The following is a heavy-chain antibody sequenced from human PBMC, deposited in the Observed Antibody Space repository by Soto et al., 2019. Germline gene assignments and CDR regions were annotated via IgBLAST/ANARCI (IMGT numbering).Heavy chain of an antibody. J-gene: IGHJ4*02. CDR2: ISGSGGST. CDR1: GFTFSSYA. V-gene: IGHV3-23*01. Sequence: PGGSLRLSCAASGFTFSSYAMSWVRQAPGKGLEWVSAISGSGGSTYYADSVKGRFTISRDNSKNTLYLQMNSLRAEDTAVYYCATPSNDYGSEIDTGYFDYWGQGTLVTVSS. CDR3: ATPSNDYGSEIDTGYFDY. D-gene: IGHD3-10*01.